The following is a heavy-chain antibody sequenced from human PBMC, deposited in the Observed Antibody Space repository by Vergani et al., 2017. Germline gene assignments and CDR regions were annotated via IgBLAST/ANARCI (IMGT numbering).Heavy chain of an antibody. V-gene: IGHV5-51*01. CDR3: ARFSSPSYCGGDCGGNWYFDL. D-gene: IGHD2-21*02. CDR1: GYTFTSYW. J-gene: IGHJ2*01. Sequence: EVQLVQSGAEVKKPGESLKISCKGSGYTFTSYWIGWVRQMPGKGLEWMGIIYPGDSDTRYSPSFQGHVTISVDKSISTAYLQWCSLKASDTAMYYCARFSSPSYCGGDCGGNWYFDLWGRGTLVTVSS. CDR2: IYPGDSDT.